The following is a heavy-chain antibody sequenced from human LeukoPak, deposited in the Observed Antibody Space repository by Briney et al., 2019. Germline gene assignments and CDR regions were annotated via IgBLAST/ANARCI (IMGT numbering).Heavy chain of an antibody. CDR1: GFTFSSYA. Sequence: GGSLRLSCAASGFTFSSYAMSWVRQAPGKGLEWDSAISGSGGSTYYADSVKGRFTISRDNSKNTLYLQMNSLRAEDTAVYYCAKDGGDYYDSGGYYVYWGQGSLVTVSS. CDR2: ISGSGGST. CDR3: AKDGGDYYDSGGYYVY. J-gene: IGHJ4*02. D-gene: IGHD3-22*01. V-gene: IGHV3-23*01.